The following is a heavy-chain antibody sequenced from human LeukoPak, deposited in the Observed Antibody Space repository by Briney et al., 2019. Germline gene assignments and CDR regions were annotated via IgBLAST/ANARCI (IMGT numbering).Heavy chain of an antibody. Sequence: GGSLRLSCAASGFTFSNAWMSWVRQAPGKGLEWVGRIKSKTDGGTTDYAAPVKGRFTISRDDSKNTLYLQMNSLKTEDTAVYYCATDPTPSSGWYPTEGAFDIWGQGTMVTVSS. V-gene: IGHV3-15*01. CDR2: IKSKTDGGTT. CDR1: GFTFSNAW. D-gene: IGHD6-19*01. J-gene: IGHJ3*02. CDR3: ATDPTPSSGWYPTEGAFDI.